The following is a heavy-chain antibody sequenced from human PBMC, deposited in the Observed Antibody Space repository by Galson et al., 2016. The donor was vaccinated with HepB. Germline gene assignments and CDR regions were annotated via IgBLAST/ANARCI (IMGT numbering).Heavy chain of an antibody. CDR2: IIPIFGTA. V-gene: IGHV1-69*13. J-gene: IGHJ6*02. Sequence: SVKVSCKASGGTFSHYAISWVRQAPGQGLEWMGGIIPIFGTANYSQNFQGRVTITADESTSTAYMELSSLRSEDTAVYYCASRAGVYYDNSGYYYYYNYGMDVWGQGTLVTVS. CDR1: GGTFSHYA. CDR3: ASRAGVYYDNSGYYYYYNYGMDV. D-gene: IGHD3-22*01.